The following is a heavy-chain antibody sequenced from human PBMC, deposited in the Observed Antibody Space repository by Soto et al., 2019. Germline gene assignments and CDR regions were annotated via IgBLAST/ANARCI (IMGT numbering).Heavy chain of an antibody. D-gene: IGHD2-15*01. CDR2: IKQDGSEK. J-gene: IGHJ3*02. CDR1: GFTFSSYW. CDR3: ARRIVVVVPGLHDAFDI. Sequence: EVQLVESGGGLVQPGGSLRLSCAASGFTFSSYWMSWVRQAPGKGLEWVANIKQDGSEKYYVDSVKGRFTISRDNANNSLYLQMNSLRAEDTAVYYCARRIVVVVPGLHDAFDIWGQGTMVTVSS. V-gene: IGHV3-7*01.